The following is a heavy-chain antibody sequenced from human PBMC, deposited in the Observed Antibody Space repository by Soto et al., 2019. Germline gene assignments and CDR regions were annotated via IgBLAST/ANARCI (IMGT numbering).Heavy chain of an antibody. CDR2: IYWDDDK. CDR3: AHRRETPWSDNSNWNNWFDT. J-gene: IGHJ5*02. Sequence: QITLKESGPTLVKPTQTLTLTCTFSGFSLSTSGVGVGWIRQPPGKALEWLALIYWDDDKRYSPSLKSRLTITKDTSKNQVVLTMTKMDPVDTATYYCAHRRETPWSDNSNWNNWFDTGGLGTLVTVSS. V-gene: IGHV2-5*02. CDR1: GFSLSTSGVG. D-gene: IGHD6-13*01.